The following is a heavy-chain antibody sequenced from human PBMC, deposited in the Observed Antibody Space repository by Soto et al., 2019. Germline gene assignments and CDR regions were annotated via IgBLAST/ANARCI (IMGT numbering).Heavy chain of an antibody. CDR3: ARSQGSSTSLEIYYYYYYGMDV. V-gene: IGHV1-69*01. D-gene: IGHD2-2*01. Sequence: QVQLVQSGAEVKKPGSSVKVACKASGGTFSSYAISWVRQAPGQGLEWMGGIIPISDTTNYAQKFQGRVTITADESTRTACMELSRLRSEDTAVYYCARSQGSSTSLEIYYYYYYGMDVWGQGTTVTVSS. CDR2: IIPISDTT. CDR1: GGTFSSYA. J-gene: IGHJ6*02.